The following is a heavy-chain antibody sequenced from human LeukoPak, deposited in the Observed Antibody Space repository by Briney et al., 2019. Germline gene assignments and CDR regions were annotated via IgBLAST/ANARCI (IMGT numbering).Heavy chain of an antibody. Sequence: PGESLKISCQGSGYGFSSYWIGWVRQMPGKGLEWMGVIFPHDSDTTYSPSFQGQISFSADRSINTAYLQWHSLKAADTAIYYCARRPAGRAGFDLWGQGALGIVSA. CDR1: GYGFSSYW. J-gene: IGHJ3*01. CDR2: IFPHDSDT. D-gene: IGHD6-13*01. CDR3: ARRPAGRAGFDL. V-gene: IGHV5-51*01.